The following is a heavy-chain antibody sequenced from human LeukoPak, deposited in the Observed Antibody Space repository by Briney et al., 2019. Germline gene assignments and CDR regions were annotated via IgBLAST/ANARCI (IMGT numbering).Heavy chain of an antibody. CDR1: GYTFTSYA. J-gene: IGHJ4*02. CDR2: INAGNGNT. D-gene: IGHD6-19*01. CDR3: ARGVGSGWYNYYFDY. Sequence: ASVTVSCKASGYTFTSYAMHWVRQAPGQRLEWMGWINAGNGNTKYSQKFQGRVTITRDTSASTAYMELSSLRSEDTAVYYCARGVGSGWYNYYFDYWGQGTLVTVSS. V-gene: IGHV1-3*01.